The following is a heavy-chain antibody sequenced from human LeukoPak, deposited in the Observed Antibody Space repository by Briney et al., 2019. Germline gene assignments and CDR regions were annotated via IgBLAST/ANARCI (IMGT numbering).Heavy chain of an antibody. J-gene: IGHJ6*02. V-gene: IGHV3-30-3*01. CDR1: GFTFSSFA. CDR3: ARAPGVIGLYGMDV. D-gene: IGHD2/OR15-2a*01. Sequence: GRSLRLSCAASGFTFSSFAMHWVRQAPGKGLEWVAVISYDGSNKYYADSVKGRITISRDNSKNTLYLQMNSLRAEDTAVYYCARAPGVIGLYGMDVWGQGTTVTVSS. CDR2: ISYDGSNK.